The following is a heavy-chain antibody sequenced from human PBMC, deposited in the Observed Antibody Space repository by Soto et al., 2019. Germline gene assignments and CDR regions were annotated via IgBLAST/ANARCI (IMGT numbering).Heavy chain of an antibody. Sequence: QVQLVESGGGVVQPGRSLRLSCAASGFTFSSYGMHWVRQAPGKGLEWVAVISYDGSNKHYADSVKGRFTISRDNSKNTLYLQMNSLRAEDTAVYYCAKDRITGTTGKYYFDYWGQGTLVTVSS. V-gene: IGHV3-30*18. CDR3: AKDRITGTTGKYYFDY. CDR1: GFTFSSYG. J-gene: IGHJ4*02. D-gene: IGHD1-7*01. CDR2: ISYDGSNK.